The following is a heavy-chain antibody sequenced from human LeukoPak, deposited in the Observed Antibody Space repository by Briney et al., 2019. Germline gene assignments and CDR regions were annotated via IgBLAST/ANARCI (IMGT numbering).Heavy chain of an antibody. D-gene: IGHD6-13*01. CDR3: ARVYGVLGSRDQQLLH. V-gene: IGHV3-11*06. Sequence: GRSLRPSCAASGFIFSAYYMTWIRQAPGKGLKFISFISSSGSYTNSADSVKARFTISRDNAKNSLYLQMNSLRAEDTAVYYCARVYGVLGSRDQQLLHWGQGTLVTVSS. CDR2: ISSSGSYT. J-gene: IGHJ4*02. CDR1: GFIFSAYY.